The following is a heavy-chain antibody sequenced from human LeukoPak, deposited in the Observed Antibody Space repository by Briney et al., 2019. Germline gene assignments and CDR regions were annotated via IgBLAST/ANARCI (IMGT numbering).Heavy chain of an antibody. V-gene: IGHV3-9*01. CDR3: AKDKAMAYYYGMDV. Sequence: GRSLRLSCAASGFTFSSYGMHWVRQAPGKGLEWVSGISWNSGSIGYADSVKGRFTISRDNAKNSLYLQMNSLRAEDTALYYCAKDKAMAYYYGMDVWGQGTTVTVSS. J-gene: IGHJ6*02. CDR1: GFTFSSYG. CDR2: ISWNSGSI. D-gene: IGHD5-18*01.